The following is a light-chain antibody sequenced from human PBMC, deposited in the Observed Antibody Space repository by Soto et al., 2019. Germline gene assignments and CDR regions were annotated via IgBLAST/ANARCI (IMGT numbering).Light chain of an antibody. CDR2: GAS. Sequence: EIVMTQSPATLSVSPGERATLSCRASQSLTSNLAWYQQKPGQPPRLLIYGASSRATGIPARFSGSGSGTEFTLTISSLQSEDFAVYYCQQYNNWPRTFGHGTKV. J-gene: IGKJ1*01. CDR3: QQYNNWPRT. CDR1: QSLTSN. V-gene: IGKV3-15*01.